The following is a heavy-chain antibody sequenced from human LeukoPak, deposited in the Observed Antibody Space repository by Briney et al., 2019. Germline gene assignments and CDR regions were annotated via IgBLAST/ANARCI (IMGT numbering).Heavy chain of an antibody. CDR3: ARDRGRYYDSRGFYWGYYFDS. CDR1: GFTFSSYA. Sequence: GGSLRLSCAASGFTFSSYAMHWVRQAPGKGLEWVAVISYDGNNKYYADSVKGRFTISRDNSKNTLYLQMKSLRAEDTAVYYCARDRGRYYDSRGFYWGYYFDSWGQGILVTVST. V-gene: IGHV3-30-3*01. D-gene: IGHD3-22*01. J-gene: IGHJ4*02. CDR2: ISYDGNNK.